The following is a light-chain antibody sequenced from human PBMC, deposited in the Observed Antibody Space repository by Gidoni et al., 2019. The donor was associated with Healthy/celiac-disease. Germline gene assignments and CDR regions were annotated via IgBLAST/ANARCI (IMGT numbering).Light chain of an antibody. CDR1: QSVSSSY. CDR2: GAS. V-gene: IGKV3-20*01. Sequence: ESVFTQSPGTLSLSQGETATLSCRASQSVSSSYLAWYQQKPGQAPRLLIYGASSRATGIPDRFSGSGSGTDFTLTISRLEPEDFAVYYCQQYGSSPKTFGQGTKVEIK. J-gene: IGKJ1*01. CDR3: QQYGSSPKT.